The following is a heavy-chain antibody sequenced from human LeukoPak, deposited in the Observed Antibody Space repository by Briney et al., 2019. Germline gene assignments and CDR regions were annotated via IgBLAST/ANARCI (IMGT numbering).Heavy chain of an antibody. D-gene: IGHD6-25*01. CDR3: ARLSGWFDY. Sequence: PGGSLRLSCAASGFAVSSNYMNWVRQAPGKGLEWVSVIYAGGITYYAGSVKGRFTISRDNSKNTLYLQMNSLRAGDTAVYYCARLSGWFDYWGQGTLVTVSS. CDR2: IYAGGIT. CDR1: GFAVSSNY. J-gene: IGHJ4*02. V-gene: IGHV3-53*01.